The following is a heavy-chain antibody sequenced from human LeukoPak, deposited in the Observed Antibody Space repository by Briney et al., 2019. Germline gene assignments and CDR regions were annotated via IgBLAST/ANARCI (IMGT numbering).Heavy chain of an antibody. CDR1: GDSVSRSSSA. Sequence: SQTLSLTCAISGDSVSRSSSACSWIRQSPSRGLEWLGRTYYRSKWHNDYAESVKSRITINPDTSKNEFSLQLNSVTPEDTAVYYCARNLRPDFDYWGQGTLVTVSS. V-gene: IGHV6-1*01. J-gene: IGHJ4*02. CDR3: ARNLRPDFDY. CDR2: TYYRSKWHN.